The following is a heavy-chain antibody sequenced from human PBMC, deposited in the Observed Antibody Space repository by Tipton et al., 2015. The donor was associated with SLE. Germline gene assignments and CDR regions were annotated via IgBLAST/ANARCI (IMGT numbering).Heavy chain of an antibody. CDR2: IGGSGDST. CDR3: ARGTIRPFEF. V-gene: IGHV3-23*01. D-gene: IGHD2-2*02. Sequence: SLRLSCTASGFTFNNYAMNWVRQAPGKGLEWVSGIGGSGDSTFSGDSVKGRFTISRDNSKNLLFLQLNSLTVEDTAVYYCARGTIRPFEFWGQGTLVTVSS. J-gene: IGHJ4*02. CDR1: GFTFNNYA.